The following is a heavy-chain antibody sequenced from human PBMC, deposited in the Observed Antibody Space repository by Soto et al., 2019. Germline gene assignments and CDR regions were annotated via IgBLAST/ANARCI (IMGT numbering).Heavy chain of an antibody. CDR3: TREASSWGFAFDL. V-gene: IGHV3-23*01. D-gene: IGHD3-16*01. J-gene: IGHJ3*01. CDR1: GLTFSHYA. CDR2: IFGSGAPT. Sequence: EVQLLESGGGLVQPGGSLRLSCAASGLTFSHYAMSWVRQAPGKGLQWVSTIFGSGAPTHYADSVKGRFGISRDNSNNMLFLEMNSLKDEDTAVYYCTREASSWGFAFDLWGQGTRVAVSS.